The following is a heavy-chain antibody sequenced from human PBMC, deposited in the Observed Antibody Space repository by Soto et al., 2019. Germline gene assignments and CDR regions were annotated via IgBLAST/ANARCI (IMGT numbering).Heavy chain of an antibody. D-gene: IGHD5-12*01. CDR1: GFTFATYT. Sequence: EVQLLESGGGLVQPGGSLRLSCAASGFTFATYTMSWVRQTPGKGLEWVSAITGSDGRTYYADSVKGRFTISRDNSKSMLYLQMNSMGAEDTAVYYCAKNSAATIRVGFDYWGQGPLVTVSS. CDR2: ITGSDGRT. CDR3: AKNSAATIRVGFDY. V-gene: IGHV3-23*01. J-gene: IGHJ4*02.